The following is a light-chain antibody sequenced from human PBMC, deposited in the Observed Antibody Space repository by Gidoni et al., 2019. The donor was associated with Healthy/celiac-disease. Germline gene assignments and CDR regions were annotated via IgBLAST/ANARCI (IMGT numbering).Light chain of an antibody. V-gene: IGKV1-39*01. CDR1: QSISSY. J-gene: IGKJ2*01. CDR2: AAS. Sequence: DIQMTKSPPYLSASVGERVTITCRASQSISSYLNWYQQKPGKAPRLLIYAASSLTSAVPSRFSGSGSGTDFTLTISSLEPEDFATYYCQQSYSTLYTFGQGTKLEIK. CDR3: QQSYSTLYT.